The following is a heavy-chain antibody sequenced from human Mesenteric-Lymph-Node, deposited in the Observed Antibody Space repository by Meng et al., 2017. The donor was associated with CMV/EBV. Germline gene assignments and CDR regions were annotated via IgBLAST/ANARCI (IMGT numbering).Heavy chain of an antibody. CDR2: MNPNSGNT. J-gene: IGHJ6*02. CDR1: GYTFTSYD. V-gene: IGHV1-8*03. CDR3: ARDTSMYSSGWYAKDYYYYGMDV. Sequence: ASVKVSCKASGYTFTSYDINWVRQATGQGLEWMGWMNPNSGNTGYAQKFQGRVTITRNTSISTAYMELSSLRSEDTAVYYCARDTSMYSSGWYAKDYYYYGMDVWGQGTTVTVSS. D-gene: IGHD6-19*01.